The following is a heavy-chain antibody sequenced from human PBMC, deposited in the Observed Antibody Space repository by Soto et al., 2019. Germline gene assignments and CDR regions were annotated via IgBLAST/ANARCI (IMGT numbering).Heavy chain of an antibody. CDR1: GGSISSSNW. CDR2: IYHSGST. Sequence: QVQLQESGPGLVKPSGTLSLTCAVSGGSISSSNWWRWVRQPPGKGLEWIGVIYHSGSTNYNPSLKGRVTISVDKSKNQFSLKLSSVTAADTAVYYCARVIVVVPAAMEYFDYWGQGTLVTVSS. D-gene: IGHD2-2*01. CDR3: ARVIVVVPAAMEYFDY. V-gene: IGHV4-4*02. J-gene: IGHJ4*02.